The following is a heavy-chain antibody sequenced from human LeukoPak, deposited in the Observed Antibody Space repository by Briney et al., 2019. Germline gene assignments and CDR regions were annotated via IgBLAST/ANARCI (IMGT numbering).Heavy chain of an antibody. CDR1: GFTFSSYA. Sequence: GRSLRLSCAASGFTFSSYAMHWVRQAPGKGLEWVAVISYDGSNKYYADSVKGRFTISRDNSKNTLYLQMNSLRAKDTAVYYCARGGCGGDCFDYWGQGTLVTVSS. J-gene: IGHJ4*02. V-gene: IGHV3-30-3*01. CDR2: ISYDGSNK. CDR3: ARGGCGGDCFDY. D-gene: IGHD2-21*01.